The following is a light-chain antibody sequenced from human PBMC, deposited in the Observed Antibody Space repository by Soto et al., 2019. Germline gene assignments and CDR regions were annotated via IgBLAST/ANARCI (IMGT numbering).Light chain of an antibody. CDR1: SSNIGSNY. Sequence: QSVLTQPPSACGTPGQRVTISCSGSSSNIGSNYVYWYQQLPGTAPKLLIYRNNQRPSGVPDRFSGSKSGTSASLAISGLRSEDEADYYCAAWDDSLSAVFGGGTQLTVL. CDR2: RNN. V-gene: IGLV1-47*01. J-gene: IGLJ7*01. CDR3: AAWDDSLSAV.